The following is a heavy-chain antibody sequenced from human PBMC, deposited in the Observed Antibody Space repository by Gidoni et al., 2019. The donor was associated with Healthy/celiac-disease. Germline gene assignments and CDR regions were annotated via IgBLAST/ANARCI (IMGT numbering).Heavy chain of an antibody. CDR3: ARAVDTAMGVLSYYYYGMDV. J-gene: IGHJ6*02. CDR2: IYYSGST. CDR1: GGPISSYY. D-gene: IGHD5-18*01. Sequence: QVQLQESGPGLVKPSETLSLTCTVSGGPISSYYWSWIRQPPGKGLEWIGYIYYSGSTNYNPSLKSRVTISVDTSKNQFSLKLSSVTAADTAVYYCARAVDTAMGVLSYYYYGMDVWGQGTTVTVSS. V-gene: IGHV4-59*01.